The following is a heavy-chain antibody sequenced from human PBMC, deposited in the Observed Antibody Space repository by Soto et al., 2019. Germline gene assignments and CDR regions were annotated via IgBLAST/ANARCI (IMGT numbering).Heavy chain of an antibody. J-gene: IGHJ6*02. CDR1: GFTFTSSA. CDR3: AADAGYYYYGMDV. Sequence: QMQLVQSGPEVKKPGTSVKVSCKASGFTFTSSAVQWVRQARGQRLEWIGWIVVGSGNTNYAQKFQERVTITRDMSTSTAYMELSSLRSEDTAVYYCAADAGYYYYGMDVWGQGTTVIVSS. CDR2: IVVGSGNT. V-gene: IGHV1-58*01.